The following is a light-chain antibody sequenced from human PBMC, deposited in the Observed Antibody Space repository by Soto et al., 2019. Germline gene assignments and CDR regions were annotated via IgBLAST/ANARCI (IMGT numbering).Light chain of an antibody. V-gene: IGKV1-5*03. CDR3: QHYNDYSWT. J-gene: IGKJ1*01. Sequence: DIHMTQSPSTLSASVGDRVTITCRASQSISIWLAWYQQKPGKDPNLLIYKTSSLETGVPSRFSGSGSGTEFTLTISSLQPDDFATYDCQHYNDYSWTFGQGTKVEVK. CDR1: QSISIW. CDR2: KTS.